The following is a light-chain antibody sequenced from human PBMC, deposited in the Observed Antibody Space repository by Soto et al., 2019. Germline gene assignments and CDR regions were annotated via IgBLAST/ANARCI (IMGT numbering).Light chain of an antibody. Sequence: QSALTQPASVSGSPGQSITISCTGTSSDVGDYNYVSWYQKHPGKAPKLMIYDVRNRPSGVSNRFSGSKSGNTASLTISGLQAEDEDDYYCSSSTSSSTVVFGGGTKLTVL. CDR3: SSSTSSSTVV. J-gene: IGLJ2*01. V-gene: IGLV2-14*01. CDR2: DVR. CDR1: SSDVGDYNY.